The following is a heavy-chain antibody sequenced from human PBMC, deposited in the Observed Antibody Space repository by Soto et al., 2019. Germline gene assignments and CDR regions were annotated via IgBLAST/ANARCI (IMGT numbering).Heavy chain of an antibody. D-gene: IGHD6-13*01. Sequence: GGSLRLSCAASGFTFSSYGMHWVRQAPGKGLEWVAVISYDGSNKYYADSVKGRFTISRDNSKNTLYLQMDSLRAEDTAVYYCAKGLVAAALSYFDYWGQGTLVTVSS. CDR3: AKGLVAAALSYFDY. J-gene: IGHJ4*02. CDR1: GFTFSSYG. V-gene: IGHV3-30*18. CDR2: ISYDGSNK.